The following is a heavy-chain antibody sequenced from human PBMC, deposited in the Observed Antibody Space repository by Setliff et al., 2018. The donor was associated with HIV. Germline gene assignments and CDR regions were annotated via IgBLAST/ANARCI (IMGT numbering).Heavy chain of an antibody. V-gene: IGHV3-11*01. J-gene: IGHJ4*02. D-gene: IGHD3-10*01. CDR1: GFTFSDYY. CDR2: ISSSGSTI. CDR3: GKDILPGGLAK. Sequence: GGSLRLSCAASGFTFSDYYMSWIRQAPGKGLEWVSYISSSGSTIYYADSVKGRFTISRDNAKNSLYLQMNSLRLEDTALYYCGKDILPGGLAKWGQGTLVTVSS.